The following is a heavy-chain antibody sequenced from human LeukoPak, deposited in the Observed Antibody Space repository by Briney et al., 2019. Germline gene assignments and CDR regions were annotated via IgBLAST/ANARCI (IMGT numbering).Heavy chain of an antibody. CDR1: GGSISTTNW. V-gene: IGHV4-4*02. D-gene: IGHD2-8*01. Sequence: SGTLSLTCGVSGGSISTTNWWSWVRQSPGQGLEWIGEISLSGLTNYSPSLSGRVTMSLDKPKNQLSLNLSSVTAADTAVYYCSGENGAFSPFGFWGQGTLVTVPS. J-gene: IGHJ4*02. CDR3: SGENGAFSPFGF. CDR2: ISLSGLT.